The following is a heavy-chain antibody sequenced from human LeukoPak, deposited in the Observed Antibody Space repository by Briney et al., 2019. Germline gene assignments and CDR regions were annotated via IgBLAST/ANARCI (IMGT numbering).Heavy chain of an antibody. CDR1: GGTFSSYA. J-gene: IGHJ4*02. Sequence: ASVKVSCKASGGTFSSYAISWVRQAPGQGLEWMGGIIPIFGTANYAQKFQGRVTITADESTSTAYMELSSLRSEDTAVYYWARGGSYYGDFDYWGQGTLVTVSS. CDR2: IIPIFGTA. CDR3: ARGGSYYGDFDY. V-gene: IGHV1-69*13. D-gene: IGHD1-26*01.